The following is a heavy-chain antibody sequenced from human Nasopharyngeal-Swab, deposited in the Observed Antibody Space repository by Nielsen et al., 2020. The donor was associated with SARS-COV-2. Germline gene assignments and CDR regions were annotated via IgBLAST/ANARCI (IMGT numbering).Heavy chain of an antibody. V-gene: IGHV1-18*01. CDR3: AREDILTGYYNYYYGMDV. Sequence: ASVKVSCKASGYTFTSYGISWVRQAPGQGREGMGWISAYNGNTKYAQKLQGRVTMTTDTSTSTAYMELRSLRSDDTAVYYCAREDILTGYYNYYYGMDVWGQGTTVTVSS. D-gene: IGHD3-9*01. CDR1: GYTFTSYG. J-gene: IGHJ6*02. CDR2: ISAYNGNT.